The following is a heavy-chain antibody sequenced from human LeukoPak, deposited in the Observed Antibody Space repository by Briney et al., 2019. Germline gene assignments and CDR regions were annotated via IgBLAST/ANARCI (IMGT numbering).Heavy chain of an antibody. CDR1: GSTFSTYE. Sequence: QPGGSLRLSCAASGSTFSTYEMNWVRQAPGKGLEWVSYISISGTTIYYADSVKGRFTISRDNAKNSLYLQMNSLRVEDMAVYYCAREGLWGAARDAFDIWGQGTMVTVSS. CDR3: AREGLWGAARDAFDI. D-gene: IGHD6-6*01. CDR2: ISISGTTI. V-gene: IGHV3-48*03. J-gene: IGHJ3*02.